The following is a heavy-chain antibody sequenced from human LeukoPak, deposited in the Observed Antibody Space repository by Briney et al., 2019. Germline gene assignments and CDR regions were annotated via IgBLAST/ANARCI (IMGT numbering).Heavy chain of an antibody. D-gene: IGHD3-22*01. CDR1: GLTFSSYS. J-gene: IGHJ4*02. Sequence: GGSLRLSCAASGLTFSSYSMNWVRQAPGKGLEWVASISGSNSYINYADSLKGRFSITRDNSKNSLYLQMNSLRAEDTAVYYCARESPNYYDSSGYYYGLYWGQGTLVTVSS. CDR3: ARESPNYYDSSGYYYGLY. V-gene: IGHV3-21*01. CDR2: ISGSNSYI.